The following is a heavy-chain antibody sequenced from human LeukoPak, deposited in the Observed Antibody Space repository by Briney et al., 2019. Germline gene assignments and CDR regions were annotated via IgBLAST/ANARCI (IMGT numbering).Heavy chain of an antibody. V-gene: IGHV3-11*01. J-gene: IGHJ4*02. Sequence: GGSLRLSCAASGFTFSDYYMNWIRQAPGKGLEWLSYISGSGSSLYYTDSVKGRFTISRDNAKKSLYLQMNSLGAEDTAVYYCARRSSGWYSFDYWGQGTQVTVSS. CDR2: ISGSGSSL. CDR3: ARRSSGWYSFDY. D-gene: IGHD6-19*01. CDR1: GFTFSDYY.